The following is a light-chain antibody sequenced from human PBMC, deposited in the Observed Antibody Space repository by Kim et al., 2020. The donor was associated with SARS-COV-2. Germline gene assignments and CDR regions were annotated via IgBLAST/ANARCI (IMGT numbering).Light chain of an antibody. CDR1: TIVSSSY. V-gene: IGKV3-20*01. Sequence: SSGERTARSCCASTIVSSSYLAWYQQKPGQAPRLLIYGASSSATGIPDRFSGSGSGTDFTLTISSLEPEDFAVYYCQQYGSSPRTFGQGTKVDIK. CDR3: QQYGSSPRT. J-gene: IGKJ1*01. CDR2: GAS.